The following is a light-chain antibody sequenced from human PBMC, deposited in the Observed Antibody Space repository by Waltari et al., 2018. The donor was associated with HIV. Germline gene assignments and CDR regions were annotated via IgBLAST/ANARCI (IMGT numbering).Light chain of an antibody. Sequence: QSVLTQPPSVSGAPGQRVTIPCTGSSSNIGAGYDVHWYQQLPGTAPKLFTYGKGNRPSGVPDRFCGSKSGTSASLTITGLQAEDEADYYCQSYDSSLSGSVFGGGTKLTVL. J-gene: IGLJ3*02. V-gene: IGLV1-40*01. CDR2: GKG. CDR1: SSNIGAGYD. CDR3: QSYDSSLSGSV.